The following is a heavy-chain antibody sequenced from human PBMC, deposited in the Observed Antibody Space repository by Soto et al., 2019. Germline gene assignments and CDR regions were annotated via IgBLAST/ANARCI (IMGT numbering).Heavy chain of an antibody. CDR3: ARSPRPRYCTGGECYGNDFFDI. CDR2: LWSDGYSK. D-gene: IGHD2-8*02. V-gene: IGHV3-33*01. CDR1: GFTFGHFA. Sequence: HPGGSLRLSCTTSGFTFGHFASHWIRQAPGKGLEWVAVLWSDGYSKYYAESVKGRFTISRDESRNIFYLEMHSLRVEDTAVYYCARSPRPRYCTGGECYGNDFFDIWGQGTVVT. J-gene: IGHJ3*02.